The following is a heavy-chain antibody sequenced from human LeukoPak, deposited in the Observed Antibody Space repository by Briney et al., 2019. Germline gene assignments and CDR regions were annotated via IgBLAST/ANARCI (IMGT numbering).Heavy chain of an antibody. CDR2: MNPNSGNT. D-gene: IGHD6-13*01. Sequence: ASVKVSCKASGYTFTSYDINWVRQATGQGLEWMGWMNPNSGNTGCAQKFQGRVTTTRNTSISTAYMELSSLRSEDTAVYYCARGKIAAAGTFVYWGQGTLVTVSS. CDR3: ARGKIAAAGTFVY. CDR1: GYTFTSYD. V-gene: IGHV1-8*01. J-gene: IGHJ4*02.